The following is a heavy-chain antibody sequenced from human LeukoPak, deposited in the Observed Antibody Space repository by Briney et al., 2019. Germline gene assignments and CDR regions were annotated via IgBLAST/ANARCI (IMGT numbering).Heavy chain of an antibody. CDR2: ISSSSSYI. D-gene: IGHD5-12*01. Sequence: PGGSLRLSCAASGFTFSSYSMNWVRQAPGKGLEWVSSISSSSSYIYYADSVKGRFTISRDNAKNSLYLQMNSLRAEDTAVYYCARDKWASVDIVFKRLPFDYWGQGTLVTVSS. V-gene: IGHV3-21*01. CDR3: ARDKWASVDIVFKRLPFDY. CDR1: GFTFSSYS. J-gene: IGHJ4*02.